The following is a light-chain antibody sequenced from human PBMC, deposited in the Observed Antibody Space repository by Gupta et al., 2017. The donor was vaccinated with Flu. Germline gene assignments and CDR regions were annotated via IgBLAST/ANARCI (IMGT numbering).Light chain of an antibody. J-gene: IGKJ1*01. V-gene: IGKV3-20*01. Sequence: EIVLTQSPGTLCLSPGERATLSCRASQCVSSTSLAWYQQKPGQAPRLLIYGASSRATGIPDRFSGSGSGTDFTLTISRLEAEDFAVYYCQHYGSSPWTFGQGTKVEIK. CDR3: QHYGSSPWT. CDR2: GAS. CDR1: QCVSSTS.